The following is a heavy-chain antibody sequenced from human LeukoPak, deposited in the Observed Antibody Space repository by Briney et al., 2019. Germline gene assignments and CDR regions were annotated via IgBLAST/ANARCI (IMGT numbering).Heavy chain of an antibody. CDR1: GGSISSYY. V-gene: IGHV4-59*01. CDR2: IYYSGST. D-gene: IGHD3-22*01. Sequence: PSETLSLTCTVSGGSISSYYWSWIRQPPGKGLEWIGYIYYSGSTNYNPSLKSRVTISVDTSKNQFSLKLSSVTAADTAVYYCARLMYYYDSSGSGRAFDIWGQGTMVTVSS. CDR3: ARLMYYYDSSGSGRAFDI. J-gene: IGHJ3*02.